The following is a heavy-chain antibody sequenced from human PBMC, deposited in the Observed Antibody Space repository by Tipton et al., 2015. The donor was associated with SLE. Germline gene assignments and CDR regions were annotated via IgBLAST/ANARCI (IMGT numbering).Heavy chain of an antibody. Sequence: SLRLSCAASGFTFSSYEMNWVRQAPGKGLEWVSYISRSGGTIYYADSVKGRLTISRDNAKNSLYLQMNSLRGEDTAVYYCARDGLRTGEFDYWGQGTLVTVSS. CDR3: ARDGLRTGEFDY. V-gene: IGHV3-48*03. J-gene: IGHJ4*02. CDR2: ISRSGGTI. D-gene: IGHD7-27*01. CDR1: GFTFSSYE.